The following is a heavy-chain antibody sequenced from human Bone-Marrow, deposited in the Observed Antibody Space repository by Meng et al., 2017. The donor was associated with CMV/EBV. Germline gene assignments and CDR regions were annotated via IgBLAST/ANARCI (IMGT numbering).Heavy chain of an antibody. V-gene: IGHV1-18*01. J-gene: IGHJ4*02. CDR3: ARVPTSHGYSSGWPLLFDY. D-gene: IGHD6-19*01. CDR1: GDIFTSYG. Sequence: QVQLVQSGAEVKKPGASVKVSCKASGDIFTSYGISWVRQAPGQGLEWMGWISAYNGNTNYAQKLQGRVTMTTDTSTSTAYMELRSLRSDDTAVYYCARVPTSHGYSSGWPLLFDYWGQGTLVNVSS. CDR2: ISAYNGNT.